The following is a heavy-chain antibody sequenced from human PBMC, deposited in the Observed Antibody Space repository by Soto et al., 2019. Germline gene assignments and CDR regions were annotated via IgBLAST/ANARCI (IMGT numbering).Heavy chain of an antibody. CDR3: ARDKITGLFDY. CDR1: GGSFSGYY. Sequence: QVQLQQWGAGLLKPSETLSLTCAVYGGSFSGYYWTWIRQPPGTGPEWIGEITHSGSTNYNPSLKXXVTISVDTSKNQFSLKLTSVTAADTTVYYCARDKITGLFDYWGRGTLVTVSP. J-gene: IGHJ4*02. D-gene: IGHD2-8*02. V-gene: IGHV4-34*01. CDR2: ITHSGST.